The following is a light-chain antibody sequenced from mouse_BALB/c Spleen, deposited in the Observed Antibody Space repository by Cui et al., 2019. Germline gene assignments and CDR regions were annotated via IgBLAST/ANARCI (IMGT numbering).Light chain of an antibody. J-gene: IGKJ4*01. CDR1: ENIYSN. V-gene: IGKV12-46*01. CDR2: AAT. CDR3: QQFWGTPFT. Sequence: DIQMTQSPASLSVSVGETVTITCRASENIYSNLAWYQQKQGKSPQLLVYAATNLGDGVPSRFSGSGLGTQYSLKINGLQSEDFGSYYCQQFWGTPFTFGSGTKLEIK.